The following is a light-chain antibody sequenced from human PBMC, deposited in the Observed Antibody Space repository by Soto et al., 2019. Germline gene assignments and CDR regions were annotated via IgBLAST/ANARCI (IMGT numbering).Light chain of an antibody. CDR1: QSFSSSY. Sequence: EIVLTQSPGTLSLSPGERATLSCRASQSFSSSYLAWYQQKPGQAPRLLIYGASSSATGIPDRFSGSGSGTDFTLTISRLEPEYFAVYYCQQYGSSPFTFGPGTKVDIK. V-gene: IGKV3-20*01. CDR2: GAS. CDR3: QQYGSSPFT. J-gene: IGKJ3*01.